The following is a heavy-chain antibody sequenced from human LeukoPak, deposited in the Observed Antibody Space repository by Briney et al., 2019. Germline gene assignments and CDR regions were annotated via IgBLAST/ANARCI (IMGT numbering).Heavy chain of an antibody. J-gene: IGHJ4*02. CDR1: GYTFSGCY. Sequence: GASVKLSCEASGYTFSGCYIHWVRQAPGQGLEWMGWINLKSGGTNYAQKFQGRVTMTRDTSISTAYMELSRLRSDDTAVYYCARDPTNWGEFDYWGQGTLVTVSS. V-gene: IGHV1-2*02. D-gene: IGHD7-27*01. CDR3: ARDPTNWGEFDY. CDR2: INLKSGGT.